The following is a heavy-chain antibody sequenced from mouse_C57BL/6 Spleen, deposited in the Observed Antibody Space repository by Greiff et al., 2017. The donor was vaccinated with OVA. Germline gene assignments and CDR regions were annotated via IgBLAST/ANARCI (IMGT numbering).Heavy chain of an antibody. Sequence: VQRVESGAELVRPGASVTLSCKASGYTFTDYEMHWVKQTPVHGLEWIGAIDPETGGTAYNQKFKGKAILTADKSSSTAYMELRSLTSEDSAVYYCTRRYDEVFAYWGQGTLVTVSA. CDR1: GYTFTDYE. CDR3: TRRYDEVFAY. J-gene: IGHJ3*01. CDR2: IDPETGGT. V-gene: IGHV1-15*01. D-gene: IGHD2-12*01.